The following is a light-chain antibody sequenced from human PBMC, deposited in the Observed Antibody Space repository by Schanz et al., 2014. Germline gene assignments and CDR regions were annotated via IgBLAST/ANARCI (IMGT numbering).Light chain of an antibody. CDR3: AAWDDSLNSWV. V-gene: IGLV2-8*01. CDR1: SSDVGGYNY. Sequence: QSALIQPPSVSGSPGQSVAISCTGTSSDVGGYNYVSWYQQHPGKAPRLMIFDVSKRPSGVPDRFSGSKSGNTASLTVSGLQAEDEADYYCAAWDDSLNSWVFGGGTKLTVL. J-gene: IGLJ3*02. CDR2: DVS.